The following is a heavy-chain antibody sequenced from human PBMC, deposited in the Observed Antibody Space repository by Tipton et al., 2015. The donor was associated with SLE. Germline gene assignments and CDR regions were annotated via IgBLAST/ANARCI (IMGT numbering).Heavy chain of an antibody. J-gene: IGHJ4*02. CDR3: ARDQSY. V-gene: IGHV3-7*01. Sequence: QLVQSGGGLVQPGGSLRLSCAVSGFTFSNNWMAWVRQAPGKGLEWVAHIREDGSENFYVDSVRGRFAISRDNAKNSLYLQMNSLRVDDTAVYYCARDQSYWGQGILVTVSS. CDR2: IREDGSEN. CDR1: GFTFSNNW.